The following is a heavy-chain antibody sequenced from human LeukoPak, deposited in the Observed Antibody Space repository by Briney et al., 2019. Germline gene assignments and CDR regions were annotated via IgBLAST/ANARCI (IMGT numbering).Heavy chain of an antibody. J-gene: IGHJ3*02. CDR3: AKDIWDLGRSAFDI. D-gene: IGHD1-26*01. CDR2: ISWNSGSI. V-gene: IGHV3-9*01. CDR1: GFTFDGYA. Sequence: GGSLRLSCAASGFTFDGYAMHWVRQAPGKGLEWVSGISWNSGSIGYADSVKGRFTISRDNAKNSLYLQMNSLRAEDTALYYCAKDIWDLGRSAFDIWGQGTMVTVSS.